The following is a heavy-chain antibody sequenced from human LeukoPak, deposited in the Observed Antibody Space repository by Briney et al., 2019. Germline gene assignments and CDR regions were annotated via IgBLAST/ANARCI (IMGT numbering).Heavy chain of an antibody. J-gene: IGHJ4*02. V-gene: IGHV4-34*01. CDR3: ARGPGEGNRIAVAGTYYFDY. D-gene: IGHD6-19*01. Sequence: SETLSLTCAVYGGSFSGYYWSWIRQPPGKGLEWIGEINHSGSTNYNPSLKSRVTISVDTSKNQFSLKLSSVTAADTAVYYCARGPGEGNRIAVAGTYYFDYWGQGTLVTASS. CDR2: INHSGST. CDR1: GGSFSGYY.